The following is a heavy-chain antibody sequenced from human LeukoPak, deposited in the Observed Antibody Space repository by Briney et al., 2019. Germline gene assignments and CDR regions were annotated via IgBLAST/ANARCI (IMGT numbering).Heavy chain of an antibody. V-gene: IGHV4-39*01. Sequence: SETLSLTCTVSGGPISSSSYYWGWIRQPPGKGLEWIGSIYYSGSTYYNPSLKSRVTISVDTSKNQFSLKLSSVTAADTAVYYCASQASITIFGVSHFDYWGQGTLVTVSS. CDR1: GGPISSSSYY. CDR3: ASQASITIFGVSHFDY. J-gene: IGHJ4*02. D-gene: IGHD3-3*01. CDR2: IYYSGST.